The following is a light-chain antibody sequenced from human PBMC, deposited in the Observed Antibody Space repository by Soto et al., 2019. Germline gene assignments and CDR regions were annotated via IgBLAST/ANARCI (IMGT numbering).Light chain of an antibody. J-gene: IGKJ1*01. V-gene: IGKV3-11*01. CDR3: QQRRYWPVT. Sequence: EIVLTQSPAILSMSPGERATLSCRASQSVSSYFAWYQQKPGQAPRLLIYDASNRATGVPARFSGSGSGTDFTLTISSLEPEDCAVYYCQQRRYWPVTFGQGTTVEI. CDR1: QSVSSY. CDR2: DAS.